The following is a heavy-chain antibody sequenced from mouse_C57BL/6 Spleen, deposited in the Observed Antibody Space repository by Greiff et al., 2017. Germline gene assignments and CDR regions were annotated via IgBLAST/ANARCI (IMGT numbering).Heavy chain of an antibody. CDR3: ARSLGTTVVATDY. J-gene: IGHJ2*01. Sequence: QVQLQQPGTELVKPGASVKLSCKASGYTFTSYWMHWVKQRPGQGLAWIGNINPSNGGTNYNEKFKSKATLTVDKSSSTAYMQLSSLTSEDSAVYYCARSLGTTVVATDYWGQGTTLTVSS. D-gene: IGHD1-1*01. V-gene: IGHV1-53*01. CDR2: INPSNGGT. CDR1: GYTFTSYW.